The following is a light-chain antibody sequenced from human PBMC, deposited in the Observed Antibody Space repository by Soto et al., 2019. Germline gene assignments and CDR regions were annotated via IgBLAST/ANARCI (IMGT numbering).Light chain of an antibody. CDR2: GNS. CDR1: SSNIGAGYD. J-gene: IGLJ2*01. CDR3: QSYDSSPRGVV. Sequence: QPVLTQPPLVSGAPGQRVTISCTGSSSNIGAGYDVHWYQQLPGTAPKLLIYGNSNRPSGVPDRFSGSKSGTSASLAITGLQAEDEADYYCQSYDSSPRGVVFGGGTKLTVL. V-gene: IGLV1-40*01.